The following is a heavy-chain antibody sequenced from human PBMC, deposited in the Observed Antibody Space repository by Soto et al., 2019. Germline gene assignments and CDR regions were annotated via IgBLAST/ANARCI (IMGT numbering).Heavy chain of an antibody. Sequence: QVRLQESGPGLVKPSETLSLTCTVSGGSIRSYYWSWIRQAPGKGLEWIGYLYNSGSTGYNLSLKSRITISVDTSKNQFSLKLNSVTAADTAVYYCARDLWGYCGTDCYPLDVWGQGTTVTVSS. CDR1: GGSIRSYY. D-gene: IGHD2-21*02. CDR2: LYNSGST. V-gene: IGHV4-59*01. J-gene: IGHJ6*02. CDR3: ARDLWGYCGTDCYPLDV.